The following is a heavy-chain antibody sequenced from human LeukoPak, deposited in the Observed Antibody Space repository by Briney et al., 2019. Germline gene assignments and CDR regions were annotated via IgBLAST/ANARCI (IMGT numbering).Heavy chain of an antibody. CDR3: AREEHYRRYCAL. Sequence: GGSLRLSCAASGFTFSSYGMHWVRQAPAKGLEWVAFIRYDGSNKYYADSVKGRFTISRDNSKNTLYLQMNTLRAEDTAVYFCAREEHYRRYCALWGRGTLVTVSS. CDR1: GFTFSSYG. J-gene: IGHJ2*01. D-gene: IGHD3-16*02. CDR2: IRYDGSNK. V-gene: IGHV3-30*02.